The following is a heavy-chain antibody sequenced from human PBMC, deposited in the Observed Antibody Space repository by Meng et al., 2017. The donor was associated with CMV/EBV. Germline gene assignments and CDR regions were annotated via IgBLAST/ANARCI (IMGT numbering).Heavy chain of an antibody. CDR2: IKSKTDGGTT. CDR3: TTLYYYDSSGLNY. CDR1: GFTFSNAW. Sequence: LSLTCAASGFTFSNAWMSWVRQAPGKGLEWVGRIKSKTDGGTTDYAAPVKGRFTISRDDSKNTLYLQMNSLKTEDTAVYYCTTLYYYDSSGLNYWGQGTLVTVSS. D-gene: IGHD3-22*01. V-gene: IGHV3-15*01. J-gene: IGHJ4*02.